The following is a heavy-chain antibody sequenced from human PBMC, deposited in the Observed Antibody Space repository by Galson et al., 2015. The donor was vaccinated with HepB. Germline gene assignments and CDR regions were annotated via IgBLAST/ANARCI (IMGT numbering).Heavy chain of an antibody. CDR2: ISSSSSYI. J-gene: IGHJ6*03. D-gene: IGHD6-6*01. CDR1: GFTFSSYS. CDR3: ARGSRSIAAHHYYYYMDV. V-gene: IGHV3-21*01. Sequence: SLRLSCAASGFTFSSYSMNWVRQAPGKGLEWVSSISSSSSYIYYADSVKGRFTISRDNAKNSLYLQMNSLRAEDTAVYYCARGSRSIAAHHYYYYMDVWGKGTTVTVSS.